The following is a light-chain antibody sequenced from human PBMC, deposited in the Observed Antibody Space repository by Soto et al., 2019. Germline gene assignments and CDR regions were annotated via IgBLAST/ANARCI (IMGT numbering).Light chain of an antibody. V-gene: IGKV3-15*01. J-gene: IGKJ2*01. CDR3: QQYYKWPPET. Sequence: EIVMTQYPATLSVSPGERATLSCRASESVGSNLAWYQKKPGQAPRLLIHGASKRATGIPARFSGSGSGTELTLTISSLQSEDFAVYYCQQYYKWPPETFGQGTKVDIK. CDR1: ESVGSN. CDR2: GAS.